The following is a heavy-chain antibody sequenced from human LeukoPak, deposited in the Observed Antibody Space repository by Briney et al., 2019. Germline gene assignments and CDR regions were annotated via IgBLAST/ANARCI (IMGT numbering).Heavy chain of an antibody. CDR3: ARMGSSWGWYNWFDP. Sequence: AASVKVSCTASGYTFTSYAMHWVRQAPGQRLEWMGWINAGNGNTKYSQKFQGRGTITRDTSASTAYMELSSLRSEDTAVYYCARMGSSWGWYNWFDPWGQGTLVTVSS. CDR1: GYTFTSYA. V-gene: IGHV1-3*01. D-gene: IGHD6-13*01. CDR2: INAGNGNT. J-gene: IGHJ5*02.